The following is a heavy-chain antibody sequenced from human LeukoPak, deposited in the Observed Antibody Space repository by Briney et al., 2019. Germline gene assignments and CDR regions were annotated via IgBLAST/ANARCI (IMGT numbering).Heavy chain of an antibody. Sequence: GVSLRLSCTASGFTLRNYWMHWVRQVPGKRLVWVSRISGDGSVTNYADSVQGRFTISRDNAKNTLYLQIDSLRSEDTAVYYCARYSSSTGGASYYLDYWGHGTLVTVSS. CDR2: ISGDGSVT. V-gene: IGHV3-74*01. J-gene: IGHJ4*01. CDR1: GFTLRNYW. D-gene: IGHD6-6*01. CDR3: ARYSSSTGGASYYLDY.